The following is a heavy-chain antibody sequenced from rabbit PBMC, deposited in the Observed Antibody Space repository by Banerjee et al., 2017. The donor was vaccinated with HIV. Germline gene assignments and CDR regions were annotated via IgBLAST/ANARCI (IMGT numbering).Heavy chain of an antibody. V-gene: IGHV1S45*01. Sequence: QEQLVEYGGDLVKPGGTLTLTCKASGIDFSGSGCMCWVRQAPGKGLEWIACIYTGSGSTYYASWARGRFTISETSSTTVTLQMTSLTAADTATYFCVRDGDLWGPGTLVTV. J-gene: IGHJ4*01. CDR3: VRDGDL. D-gene: IGHD3-1*01. CDR2: IYTGSGST. CDR1: GIDFSGSGC.